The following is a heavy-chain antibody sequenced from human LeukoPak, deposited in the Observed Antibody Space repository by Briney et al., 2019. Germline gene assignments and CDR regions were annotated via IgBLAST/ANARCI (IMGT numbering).Heavy chain of an antibody. D-gene: IGHD3-3*01. CDR3: ARSVYDFWSGYPVGFSYYIDV. CDR2: ISSNSSYI. Sequence: GGSLRLSCAASGFTFSTDSMNWVRQAPGKGLEWVSSISSNSSYIYYADSVKGRFTISRDNAKNSLYLQMNSLRAEDTAVYSCARSVYDFWSGYPVGFSYYIDVWGKGTTVTVSS. J-gene: IGHJ6*03. CDR1: GFTFSTDS. V-gene: IGHV3-21*01.